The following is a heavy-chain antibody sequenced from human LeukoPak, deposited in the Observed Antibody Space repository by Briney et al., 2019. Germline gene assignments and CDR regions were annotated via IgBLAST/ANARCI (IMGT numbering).Heavy chain of an antibody. CDR3: ASIRGTLGY. CDR1: GFTFSDHF. Sequence: PGGSLRLSCAASGFTFSDHFMDWVRQAPGRGLEWVGRNKNKANSYITQYAASMEGRFTISRDDSKNSLYLQMSSLKTEDTAMYYCASIRGTLGYWGQGTVVTVSS. D-gene: IGHD1-26*01. V-gene: IGHV3-72*01. J-gene: IGHJ4*02. CDR2: NKNKANSYIT.